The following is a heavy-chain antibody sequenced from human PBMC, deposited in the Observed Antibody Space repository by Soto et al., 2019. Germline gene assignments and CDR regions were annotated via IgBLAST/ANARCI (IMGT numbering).Heavy chain of an antibody. CDR1: GGTFSSYA. CDR2: IIPIFGTA. J-gene: IGHJ4*02. D-gene: IGHD3-9*01. Sequence: SVKVSCKASGGTFSSYAISWVRQAPGQGLEWMGGIIPIFGTANYAQKFQGRVTITADESTSTAYMELSSLRSEDTAVYYCARATHPYDILTGYQFDYWGQGTLVTVSS. CDR3: ARATHPYDILTGYQFDY. V-gene: IGHV1-69*13.